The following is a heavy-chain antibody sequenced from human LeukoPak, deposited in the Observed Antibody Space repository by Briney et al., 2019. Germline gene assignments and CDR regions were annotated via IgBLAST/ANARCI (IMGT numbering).Heavy chain of an antibody. J-gene: IGHJ4*01. Sequence: GQSLKISCKGSGYSFTNYWIGWVRQKPGKGLEYMGIIYTVDSDTRYSPSFQGQVTISVDKSINTAYRQWTTLKASDTAMYYCARGGSGWYFDYWGHGSLVTVSS. CDR1: GYSFTNYW. D-gene: IGHD6-19*01. CDR2: IYTVDSDT. V-gene: IGHV5-51*01. CDR3: ARGGSGWYFDY.